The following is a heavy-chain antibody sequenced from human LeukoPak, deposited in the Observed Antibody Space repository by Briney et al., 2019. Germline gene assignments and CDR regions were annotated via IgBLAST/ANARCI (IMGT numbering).Heavy chain of an antibody. D-gene: IGHD5-24*01. CDR3: AREGPGRRDGYNYIDY. J-gene: IGHJ4*02. CDR1: GGSLSSGGYY. CDR2: IYYSGST. Sequence: SETLSLTCTVSGGSLSSGGYYWSWIRQHPGKGLEWIGYIYYSGSTCYNPSLKSRVTISVDTSKNQFSLKLSSVTAADTAVYYCAREGPGRRDGYNYIDYWGQGTLVTVSS. V-gene: IGHV4-31*03.